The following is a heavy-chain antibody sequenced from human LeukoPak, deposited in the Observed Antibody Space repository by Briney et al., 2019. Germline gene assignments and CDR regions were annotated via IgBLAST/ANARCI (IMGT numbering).Heavy chain of an antibody. J-gene: IGHJ5*02. D-gene: IGHD3-22*01. V-gene: IGHV1-46*01. CDR1: GYTFTSYY. CDR2: INPSGGST. CDR3: ARAITMIVVVKDSRFDP. Sequence: ASVKVSCKASGYTFTSYYMHWVRQAPGPGLEWMGIINPSGGSTSYAQKFQGRVTMTRDTSTSTVYMELSSLRSEDTAVYYCARAITMIVVVKDSRFDPWGQGTLVTVSS.